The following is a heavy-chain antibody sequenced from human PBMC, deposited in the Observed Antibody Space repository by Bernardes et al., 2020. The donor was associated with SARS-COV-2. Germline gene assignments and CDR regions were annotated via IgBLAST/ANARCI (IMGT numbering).Heavy chain of an antibody. CDR1: GYTFTSYG. J-gene: IGHJ4*02. CDR3: ASDRVYGSGSYIFDY. Sequence: ASVKVSCKASGYTFTSYGISWVRQAPGQGLEWMGWISAYNGNTNYAQKLQGRVTMTTDTSTSTAYMELRSLRSDDTAVYYCASDRVYGSGSYIFDYWGQGTLVTVSS. V-gene: IGHV1-18*01. CDR2: ISAYNGNT. D-gene: IGHD3-10*01.